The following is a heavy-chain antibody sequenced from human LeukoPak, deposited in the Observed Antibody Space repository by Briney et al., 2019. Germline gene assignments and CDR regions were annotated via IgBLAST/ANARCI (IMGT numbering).Heavy chain of an antibody. D-gene: IGHD5-18*01. J-gene: IGHJ1*01. CDR3: VQDFRDWIRISRGGDS. Sequence: GGSLRLSCAASGFTFSDWSMSWVRQSPGKGLEWVSTISERLKTYYADSVNGRFTISRDNSKSILYLQMNSLRDEDTAVYYCVQDFRDWIRISRGGDSWGQGALATVSS. CDR1: GFTFSDWS. CDR2: ISERLKT. V-gene: IGHV3-23*05.